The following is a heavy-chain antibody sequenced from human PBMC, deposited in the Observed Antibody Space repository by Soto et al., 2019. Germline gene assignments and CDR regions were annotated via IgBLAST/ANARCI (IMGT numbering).Heavy chain of an antibody. CDR1: GFTFSSYS. Sequence: EVQLVESGGGLVKPGGSLRLSCAASGFTFSSYSMNWVRQAPGKGLEWVSSIDSSSAYISYADSVKGRFTISRDSAKNSLYLQTNSLRAEHTAVYYCARSRGTYDPFDYCGQGTMVTVSS. CDR3: ARSRGTYDPFDY. CDR2: IDSSSAYI. J-gene: IGHJ4*02. D-gene: IGHD1-26*01. V-gene: IGHV3-21*01.